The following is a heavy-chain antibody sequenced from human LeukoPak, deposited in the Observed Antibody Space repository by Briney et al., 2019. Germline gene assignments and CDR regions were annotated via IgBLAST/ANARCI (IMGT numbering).Heavy chain of an antibody. V-gene: IGHV3-30*02. D-gene: IGHD4-23*01. CDR1: GFTFSSYG. Sequence: PGGSLRLSCAASGFTFSSYGMHWVRQAPGKGLEGVAFIRYDGSNKYYADSVKGRFTISRDNSKNTLYLQMNSLRADDTAVYYCAKDLYGGIVALDYWGQGTLVTVSS. CDR3: AKDLYGGIVALDY. J-gene: IGHJ4*02. CDR2: IRYDGSNK.